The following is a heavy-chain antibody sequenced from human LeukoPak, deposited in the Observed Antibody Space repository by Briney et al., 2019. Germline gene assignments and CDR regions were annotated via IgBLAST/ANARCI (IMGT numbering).Heavy chain of an antibody. J-gene: IGHJ4*02. Sequence: ASVRVSFKASVYTFTNYDINWVGQAAGQGREWMGWMNPNSGNTGYAQKFQGRLTMTRNTSITTAYMEVSSLRSEDTAVYYCVRTAGIFWSGAYYFDSWGQGTLVTVSS. D-gene: IGHD3-3*01. CDR3: VRTAGIFWSGAYYFDS. CDR1: VYTFTNYD. V-gene: IGHV1-8*01. CDR2: MNPNSGNT.